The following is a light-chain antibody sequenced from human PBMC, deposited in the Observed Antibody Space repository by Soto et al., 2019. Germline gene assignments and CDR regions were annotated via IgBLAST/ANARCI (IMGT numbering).Light chain of an antibody. J-gene: IGKJ3*01. CDR2: DAS. CDR3: QQYDDIPV. V-gene: IGKV1-33*01. Sequence: DIQMTQSPPSVSASVGDRVTITCQARQDIGHYLNWYQQRPGEAPNLLIYDASTLQSGVPSRFTVSGAWTIFTFTISRLQPEDVATYYCQQYDDIPVFGPGTKV. CDR1: QDIGHY.